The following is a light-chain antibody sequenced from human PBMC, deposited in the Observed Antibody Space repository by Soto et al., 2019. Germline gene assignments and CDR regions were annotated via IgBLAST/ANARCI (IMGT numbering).Light chain of an antibody. CDR1: QSISSY. J-gene: IGKJ1*01. CDR3: QQSNSTPVT. V-gene: IGKV1-39*01. Sequence: DIQMTQSPSSLSASVGDRVTITCRASQSISSYLNWYQQKPGKAPKLLIYAASSLQSGVPSRFRGRGSGTDFTLTISSLQPEDFATYYCQQSNSTPVTFGQGTKVEIK. CDR2: AAS.